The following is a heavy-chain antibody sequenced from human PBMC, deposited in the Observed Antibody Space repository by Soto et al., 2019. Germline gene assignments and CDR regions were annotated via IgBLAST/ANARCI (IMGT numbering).Heavy chain of an antibody. CDR1: GGSISSAGYS. V-gene: IGHV4-30-2*01. J-gene: IGHJ4*02. D-gene: IGHD7-27*01. CDR2: IFNTGST. Sequence: PSETLSLTCAVSGGSISSAGYSWSWIRQPPGEGPQWIGYIFNTGSTNYNPSLRSRVTISIDKSNTQFSLELNSVTAADSAVYFWARGTRLGTYYYDSWGQGTLVTVSS. CDR3: ARGTRLGTYYYDS.